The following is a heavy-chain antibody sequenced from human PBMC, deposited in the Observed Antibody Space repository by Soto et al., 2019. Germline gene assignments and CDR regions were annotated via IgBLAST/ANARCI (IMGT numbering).Heavy chain of an antibody. CDR3: AVEDDINWFDP. Sequence: QVQLVESGGGVVQPGRSLRLSCAASGFTFSSYGMHWVRQAPGKGLEWVAVISYDGSNKYYADSVKGRFTISRDNSKNTVYLQMNSLRAEDTAVYYCAVEDDINWFDPWGPGTLVTVSS. CDR2: ISYDGSNK. J-gene: IGHJ5*02. D-gene: IGHD2-15*01. CDR1: GFTFSSYG. V-gene: IGHV3-30*03.